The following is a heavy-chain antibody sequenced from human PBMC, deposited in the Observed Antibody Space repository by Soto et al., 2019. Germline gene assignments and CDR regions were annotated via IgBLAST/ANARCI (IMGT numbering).Heavy chain of an antibody. CDR3: AKDYGSGTYSSYYGMDV. J-gene: IGHJ6*02. D-gene: IGHD3-10*01. CDR2: ISWNSGSR. CDR1: GLTFDYYG. V-gene: IGHV3-9*01. Sequence: PGGSRRRSGAASGLTFDYYGMHWGGEAPGKGLGWVSGISWNSGSRGYADSEKGRFTISRDNAKNSLYLQINSLRAEDTALYSCAKDYGSGTYSSYYGMDVWGQRTTVTVSS.